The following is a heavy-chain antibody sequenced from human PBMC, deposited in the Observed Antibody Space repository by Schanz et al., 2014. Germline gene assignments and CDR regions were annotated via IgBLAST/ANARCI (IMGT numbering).Heavy chain of an antibody. CDR3: ARDRLECGAECYSVEVFEI. CDR1: GFTFSNYA. D-gene: IGHD2-21*01. J-gene: IGHJ4*02. CDR2: MWNDGIKT. V-gene: IGHV3-30*04. Sequence: VQLVESGGGLVQPGRSLRLSCVASGFTFSNYAMHWVRQAPGKGLEWVAVMWNDGIKTHYADSGKGRFTISRDNSKNSVSLQMDSLRSEDTAVYYCARDRLECGAECYSVEVFEIWGQGTLVIVSS.